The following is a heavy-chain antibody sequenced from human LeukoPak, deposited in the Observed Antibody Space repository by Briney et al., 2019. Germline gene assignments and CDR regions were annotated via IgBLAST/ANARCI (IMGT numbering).Heavy chain of an antibody. D-gene: IGHD3-3*01. Sequence: GGSLRLSCAASGFTFSSYAMHWVRQAPGKGLEWVAVISYDGSNKYYADSVKGRFTISRDNSKNTLYLQMNSLRAEDTAVYYCARDRISEFFDYRGQGTLVTVSS. CDR2: ISYDGSNK. V-gene: IGHV3-30-3*01. J-gene: IGHJ4*02. CDR3: ARDRISEFFDY. CDR1: GFTFSSYA.